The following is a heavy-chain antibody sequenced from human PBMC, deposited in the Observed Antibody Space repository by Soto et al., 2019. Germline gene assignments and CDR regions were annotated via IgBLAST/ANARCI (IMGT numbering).Heavy chain of an antibody. CDR2: IYYNGNS. CDR3: ARQSATSLQSRFLDP. Sequence: KTSETLSLTCSVSGGSVSSSDFYWGWIRQPPGKGLEFIGSIYYNGNSYYNPSLKSRVTISVDASKNQFSLKVSSVTAADTAVYYCARQSATSLQSRFLDPWGQGTLVTVSS. V-gene: IGHV4-39*01. CDR1: GGSVSSSDFY. J-gene: IGHJ5*02. D-gene: IGHD1-26*01.